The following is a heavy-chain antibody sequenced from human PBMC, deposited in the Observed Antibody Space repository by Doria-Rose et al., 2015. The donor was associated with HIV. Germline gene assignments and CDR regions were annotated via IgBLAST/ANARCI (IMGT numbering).Heavy chain of an antibody. CDR1: GVSLSSPGMG. CDR2: IFADDER. CDR3: ARIKSSRWYHKYYFDF. D-gene: IGHD6-13*01. Sequence: QITLKESGPVLVKPTETLTLTCTVSGVSLSSPGMGVSWIRQPPGKALEWLANIFADDERAYKASLKSRLTISSGTSKSQVVLTMTDMDAVDTATYYCARIKSSRWYHKYYFDFWGQGTLVIVSA. J-gene: IGHJ4*02. V-gene: IGHV2-26*01.